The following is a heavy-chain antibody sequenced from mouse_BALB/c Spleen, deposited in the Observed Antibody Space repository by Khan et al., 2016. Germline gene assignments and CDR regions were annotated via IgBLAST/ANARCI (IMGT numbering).Heavy chain of an antibody. J-gene: IGHJ1*01. CDR1: GFTFSDYG. CDR2: ISNLAYSI. D-gene: IGHD1-1*01. Sequence: EVELVESGGGLVQPGGSRKLSCAASGFTFSDYGMAWVRQAPGKGPEWVAFISNLAYSIYYADTVTGRFTISRENAKNTLYLEMSRLRSEDTAMYYCARDYYGSSYWYVDVWGAGTTVTVSS. CDR3: ARDYYGSSYWYVDV. V-gene: IGHV5-15*02.